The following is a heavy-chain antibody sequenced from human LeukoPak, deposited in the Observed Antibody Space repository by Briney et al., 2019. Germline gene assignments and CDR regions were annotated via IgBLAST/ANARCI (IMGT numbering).Heavy chain of an antibody. CDR3: ARYLGYCSSTSCPYDAFDI. Sequence: PSETLSLTCTVSGYSISSGYYWGWIRQPPGKGLEWIGSIYHSGSTYYNPSLKSRVTISVDTSKNQFSLKLSSVTAADTAVYYCARYLGYCSSTSCPYDAFDIWGQGTMVTVSS. CDR1: GYSISSGYY. J-gene: IGHJ3*02. CDR2: IYHSGST. V-gene: IGHV4-38-2*02. D-gene: IGHD2-2*01.